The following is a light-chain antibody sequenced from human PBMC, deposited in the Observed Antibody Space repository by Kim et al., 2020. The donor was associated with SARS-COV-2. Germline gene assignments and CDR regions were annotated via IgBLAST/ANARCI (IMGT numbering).Light chain of an antibody. Sequence: SYELTQPPSVSVSPGQTASITCSGDKLGDKYACWYQQKPGQSPVLVIYQDNKRPSGIPERFSGSNSGNTATLTISGTQAMDEADYYCQAWDSSTPLYVFGTGTKVTVL. V-gene: IGLV3-1*01. CDR3: QAWDSSTPLYV. CDR1: KLGDKY. CDR2: QDN. J-gene: IGLJ1*01.